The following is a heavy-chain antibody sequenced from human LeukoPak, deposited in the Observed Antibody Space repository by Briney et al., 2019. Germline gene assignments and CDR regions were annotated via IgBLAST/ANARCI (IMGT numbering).Heavy chain of an antibody. CDR2: INPSDGST. V-gene: IGHV1-46*01. D-gene: IGHD3-3*01. CDR3: ARSVTIFGVVPGGY. Sequence: ASVKVSCKASGCPFTSYHMHWVRQAPGQGLEWMGLINPSDGSTTYAPKFQGRVTLTRDTSTSTVYMKFSSLRSEDTAVYYCARSVTIFGVVPGGYWGQGTLVTVSS. J-gene: IGHJ4*02. CDR1: GCPFTSYH.